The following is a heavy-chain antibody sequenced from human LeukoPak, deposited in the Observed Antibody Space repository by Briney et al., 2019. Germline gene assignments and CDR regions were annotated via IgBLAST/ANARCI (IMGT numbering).Heavy chain of an antibody. Sequence: GGSLRLSCAASGLTVSTNDMRWVRQAPGQGLEWVSFLLNGVTYYADSVKGRFTISRDNSKNTLYLQMNSLRVEDTAMYYCTKSGPPDPYWGQGTMVTVSS. CDR1: GLTVSTND. CDR2: LLNGVT. J-gene: IGHJ3*01. D-gene: IGHD1-14*01. V-gene: IGHV3-53*01. CDR3: TKSGPPDPY.